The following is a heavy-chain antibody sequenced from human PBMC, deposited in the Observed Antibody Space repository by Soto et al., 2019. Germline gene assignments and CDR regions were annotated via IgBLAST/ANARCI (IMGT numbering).Heavy chain of an antibody. CDR2: IHYSGST. D-gene: IGHD6-13*01. Sequence: SETLSLTCTVCGDTITSTSYDWGWIRQPSGKGLEWIGCIHYSGSTYYNPSLRSRVTSSVDTSKNQFSLKVSSVTAADTAVYYCARRLFSSTWPSYFDYWGEGTLVTVSS. V-gene: IGHV4-39*01. CDR1: GDTITSTSYD. CDR3: ARRLFSSTWPSYFDY. J-gene: IGHJ4*02.